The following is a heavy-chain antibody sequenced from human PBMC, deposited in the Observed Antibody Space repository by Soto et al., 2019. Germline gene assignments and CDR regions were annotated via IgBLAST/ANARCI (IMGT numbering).Heavy chain of an antibody. CDR2: ISSSSSYI. J-gene: IGHJ5*02. CDR1: GFTFSSYS. Sequence: GGSLRLSCAASGFTFSSYSMNWVRQAPGKGLEWVSSISSSSSYIYYADSVKGRFTISRDNAKNSLYLQMNSLRAEDTAVYYCARAALWFGELSPWGQGTLVTVSS. D-gene: IGHD3-10*01. V-gene: IGHV3-21*01. CDR3: ARAALWFGELSP.